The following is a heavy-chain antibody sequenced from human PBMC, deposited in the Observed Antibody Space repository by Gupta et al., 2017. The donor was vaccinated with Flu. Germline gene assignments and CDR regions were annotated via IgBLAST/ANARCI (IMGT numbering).Heavy chain of an antibody. CDR1: AIPCTIYY. V-gene: IGHV3-21*01. CDR2: ISSSSSYI. D-gene: IGHD5-24*01. J-gene: IGHJ3*02. CDR3: ARHFSERDAFDI. Sequence: EVQLVESGRGLVKPGGSLRLTCAASAIPCTIYYITWVRQDPGKGLEWFVFISSSSSYIYYADSVKGRFTISRDNAENSLFLQMNSLRAEDAAVYYCARHFSERDAFDIWGQGTTVT.